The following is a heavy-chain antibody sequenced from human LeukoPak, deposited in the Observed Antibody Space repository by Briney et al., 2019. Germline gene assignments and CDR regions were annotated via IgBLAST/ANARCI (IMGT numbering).Heavy chain of an antibody. Sequence: GGSLRLSCAASGFTVSSNYMSWVRQAPGKGLEWVSVIYSGGSTYYADSVKGRFTISRDNSKNTLYLQMNSLRAEDTAVYYCARDSTDGDYDWFDPWGQGTQVTVSS. D-gene: IGHD4-17*01. CDR3: ARDSTDGDYDWFDP. CDR1: GFTVSSNY. V-gene: IGHV3-53*01. CDR2: IYSGGST. J-gene: IGHJ5*02.